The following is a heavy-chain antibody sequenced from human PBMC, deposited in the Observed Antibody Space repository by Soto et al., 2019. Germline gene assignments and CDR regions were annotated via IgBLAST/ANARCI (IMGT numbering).Heavy chain of an antibody. V-gene: IGHV1-69*13. Sequence: PAEVSSKGSGGTFSSYDSSGVRQANGQGLEWMGGIIPIFGTANYAQKFQGRVTITADESTSTAYMELSSLRSEDTAVYYCARCKLLYSLDLSCYYCGMDVWGQGTTVTVSS. D-gene: IGHD2-2*01. CDR1: GGTFSSYD. J-gene: IGHJ6*02. CDR2: IIPIFGTA. CDR3: ARCKLLYSLDLSCYYCGMDV.